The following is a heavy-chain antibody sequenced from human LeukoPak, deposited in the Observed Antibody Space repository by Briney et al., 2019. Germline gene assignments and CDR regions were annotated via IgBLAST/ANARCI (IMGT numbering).Heavy chain of an antibody. CDR1: GGSISSYY. J-gene: IGHJ6*03. Sequence: PSETLSLTCTVSGGSISSYYWSWIRQPPGKGLEWIGYIYYSGSTNYNPSLKSRVTISVDTSKNQFSLKLTSVTAADTAVYYCARAPTYYYDSSGYMVDYYYYYYMDVWGKGTTVTISS. CDR3: ARAPTYYYDSSGYMVDYYYYYYMDV. D-gene: IGHD3-22*01. V-gene: IGHV4-59*01. CDR2: IYYSGST.